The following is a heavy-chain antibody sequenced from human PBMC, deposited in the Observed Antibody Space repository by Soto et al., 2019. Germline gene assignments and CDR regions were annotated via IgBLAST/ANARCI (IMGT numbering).Heavy chain of an antibody. Sequence: PXGSLRLSCAAPGLNFEKCSMNWVRQPPGKGPDWLASISPSSTYIPYADPVKGRFTISRDNARKALSQQIMNLTADDTAKYYCATDTGDIGVVAATTWGQGTMVTVSS. D-gene: IGHD2-15*01. CDR2: ISPSSTYI. CDR3: ATDTGDIGVVAATT. J-gene: IGHJ4*02. V-gene: IGHV3-21*04. CDR1: GLNFEKCS.